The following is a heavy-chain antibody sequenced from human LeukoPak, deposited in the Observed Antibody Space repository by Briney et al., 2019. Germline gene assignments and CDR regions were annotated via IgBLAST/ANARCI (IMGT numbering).Heavy chain of an antibody. J-gene: IGHJ5*02. D-gene: IGHD2-2*01. CDR2: IKQDGSEK. CDR3: ARESPRVIVVVPAAMGGGGWFDP. Sequence: GGSLRLSSAASGFTFSSYWMSWIRQAPGKGLEWVANIKQDGSEKYNVDSVKGRFTISRDNAKNSLYLQMNSLRAEDTAVYYCARESPRVIVVVPAAMGGGGWFDPWGQGTLVTVSS. CDR1: GFTFSSYW. V-gene: IGHV3-7*01.